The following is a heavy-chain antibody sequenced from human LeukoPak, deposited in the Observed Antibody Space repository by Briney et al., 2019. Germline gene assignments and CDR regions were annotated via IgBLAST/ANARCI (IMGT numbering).Heavy chain of an antibody. Sequence: SQTLSLTCTVSGGSISSYYWRWLRQPPGKGLEWISYISYSGSTNYNPPRKGRVTISVDTSKNQFSLKLTSVAAADTAVYYCASLRATVTSAAFDIWGQGTVVTVSS. CDR3: ASLRATVTSAAFDI. V-gene: IGHV4-59*08. J-gene: IGHJ3*02. CDR1: GGSISSYY. CDR2: ISYSGST. D-gene: IGHD4-17*01.